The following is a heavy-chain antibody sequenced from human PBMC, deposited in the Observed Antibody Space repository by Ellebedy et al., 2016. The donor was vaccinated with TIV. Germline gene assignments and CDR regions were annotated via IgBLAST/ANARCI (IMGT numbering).Heavy chain of an antibody. CDR2: INQDGSDK. J-gene: IGHJ3*02. D-gene: IGHD4-17*01. V-gene: IGHV3-7*01. CDR3: ATDGSYGDYRSPTHAFEM. Sequence: GGSLRLSCGASGFSFRSYWMTWVRQAPGKGLEWVANINQDGSDKYYEDSVKGRFTIARDNAKNSLFLQMSSLRVEDTAVYYCATDGSYGDYRSPTHAFEMWGQGTMVTVSS. CDR1: GFSFRSYW.